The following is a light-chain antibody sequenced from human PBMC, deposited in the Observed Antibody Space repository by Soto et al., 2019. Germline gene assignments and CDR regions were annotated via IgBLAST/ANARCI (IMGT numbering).Light chain of an antibody. J-gene: IGKJ2*01. CDR1: QTIGNW. CDR3: QRYDSYSYT. V-gene: IGKV1-5*01. CDR2: DAS. Sequence: EIQMTQSPSILSASVGDRVTITCRASQTIGNWLAWYQKKTGKAPKLLIYDASSLERGVQSRFSGSRSGTEFTLTISSLQTDGFATYYCQRYDSYSYTFGQGTKVDIK.